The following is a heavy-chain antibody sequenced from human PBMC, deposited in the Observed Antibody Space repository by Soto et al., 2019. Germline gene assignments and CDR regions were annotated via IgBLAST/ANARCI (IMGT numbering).Heavy chain of an antibody. CDR1: GFIFTNYA. J-gene: IGHJ4*02. Sequence: PGGSLRLSCAASGFIFTNYAMSWVRQAPGEGLEWVSAITRDGTIYYTESMKGRFTISRDNSKNTVYLQMNSLRAEDTAVYYCVKESYGGAYGDFWGQGTLVTVSS. D-gene: IGHD3-10*01. CDR3: VKESYGGAYGDF. CDR2: ITRDGTI. V-gene: IGHV3-23*01.